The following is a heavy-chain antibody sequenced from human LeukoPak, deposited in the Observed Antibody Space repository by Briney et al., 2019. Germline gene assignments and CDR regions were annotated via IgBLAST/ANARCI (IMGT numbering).Heavy chain of an antibody. J-gene: IGHJ2*01. CDR2: ISGSGGST. D-gene: IGHD6-6*01. V-gene: IGHV3-23*01. CDR3: AKPLEYSSRDWYFDL. Sequence: GGSLRLSCAASGLTFSSYAMSWVRQAPGKGLEWVSAISGSGGSTYYADSVKGRFTISRDNSKNTLYLQMNSLRAEDTAVYYCAKPLEYSSRDWYFDLWAVAPWSLSPQ. CDR1: GLTFSSYA.